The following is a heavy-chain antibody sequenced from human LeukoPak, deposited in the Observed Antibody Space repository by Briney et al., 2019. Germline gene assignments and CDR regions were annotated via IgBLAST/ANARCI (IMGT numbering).Heavy chain of an antibody. CDR2: IYYSGST. CDR3: ATTTSGGDAFDI. J-gene: IGHJ3*02. D-gene: IGHD1-26*01. CDR1: GGSIGSYY. V-gene: IGHV4-59*01. Sequence: SETLSLTCTVSGGSIGSYYWSWIRQPPGKGLEWIGYIYYSGSTNYNPSLKSRVTISVDTSKNQFSLNLRSVTAADTAVYYCATTTSGGDAFDIWGQGTMVTVSS.